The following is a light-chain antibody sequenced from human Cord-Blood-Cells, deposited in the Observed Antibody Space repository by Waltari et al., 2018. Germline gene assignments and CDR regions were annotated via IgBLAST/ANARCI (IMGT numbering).Light chain of an antibody. CDR1: QSVSSN. V-gene: IGKV3-15*01. J-gene: IGKJ4*01. CDR3: QQYNNWPPVT. CDR2: GAS. Sequence: EIVMPQSPATLSVSPGERATLSCRASQSVSSNLAWYQQKPGQAPRLLSYGASTRATGIPARFSGSGSGTEFTLTISSLQSEDFAVYYCQQYNNWPPVTFGGGTKVEIK.